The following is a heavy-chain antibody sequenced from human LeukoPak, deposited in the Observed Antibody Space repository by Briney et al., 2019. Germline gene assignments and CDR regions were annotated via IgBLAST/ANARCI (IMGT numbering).Heavy chain of an antibody. J-gene: IGHJ4*02. CDR2: INHSGST. V-gene: IGHV4-34*01. CDR1: GGSFSGYY. Sequence: PSETLSLTCAVYGGSFSGYYWSWIRQPPGKGLEWIGEINHSGSTNYNPSLKSRVTISVDTSKNQFSLQLNSVTPEDTAVYYCARVYSPPWVPSGSPFDYWGQGTLVTVSS. CDR3: ARVYSPPWVPSGSPFDY. D-gene: IGHD4-11*01.